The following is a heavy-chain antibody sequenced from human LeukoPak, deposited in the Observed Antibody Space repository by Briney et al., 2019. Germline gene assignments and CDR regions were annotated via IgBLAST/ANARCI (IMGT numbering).Heavy chain of an antibody. CDR3: AKHRFESGGYHSTD. D-gene: IGHD3-22*01. CDR2: IKQDGSE. J-gene: IGHJ4*02. Sequence: PGGSLRLSCAASGFTFSAYWMTWVRQAPGGGLEWVANIKQDGSEKYVDSVKGRFIFSRDNAKNTLYLQMNSLRDEDTAVYYCAKHRFESGGYHSTDWGQGTLVTVSS. CDR1: GFTFSAYW. V-gene: IGHV3-7*03.